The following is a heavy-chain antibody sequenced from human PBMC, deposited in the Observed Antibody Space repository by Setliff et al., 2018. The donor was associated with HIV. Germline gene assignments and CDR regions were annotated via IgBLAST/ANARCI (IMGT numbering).Heavy chain of an antibody. D-gene: IGHD2-2*02. CDR2: INPSGGST. CDR3: AKDGLVVPTAIAYMDV. CDR1: GYTFTSYH. Sequence: ASVKVSCKASGYTFTSYHMYWVRQAPGQGLEWMGSINPSGGSTSYAQKFQGRVAMTRDTSTSTVYMELSSLRSEDTAVYYCAKDGLVVPTAIAYMDVWGKGTTVTVSS. J-gene: IGHJ6*03. V-gene: IGHV1-46*01.